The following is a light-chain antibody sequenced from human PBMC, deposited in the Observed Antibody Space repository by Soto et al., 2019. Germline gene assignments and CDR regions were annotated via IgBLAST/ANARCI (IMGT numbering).Light chain of an antibody. V-gene: IGKV1-27*01. CDR3: QEYNSAPLFT. Sequence: DIPMTQSPSSLSASVGDRVTITCRSSQGISNSLAWYQLKPGKVPKLLIYDASTLQSGVPSRFSGSGSATGFTLTSSSLRPEDVATYYCQEYNSAPLFTFGPGTKVDI. J-gene: IGKJ3*01. CDR2: DAS. CDR1: QGISNS.